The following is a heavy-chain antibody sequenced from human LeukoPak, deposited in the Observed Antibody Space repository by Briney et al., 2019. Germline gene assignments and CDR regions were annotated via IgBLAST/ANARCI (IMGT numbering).Heavy chain of an antibody. V-gene: IGHV3-30*18. J-gene: IGHJ1*01. CDR1: GFTFSSYG. CDR3: AKARGGRDFQH. CDR2: ISYDGSNK. Sequence: PGGSLRLSCAASGFTFSSYGMHWVRQAPGKGLEWVAVISYDGSNKYYADSVKGRFTISRDNSKNSLYLQMNSLRAEDTALYYCAKARGGRDFQHWGQGTLVTVSS. D-gene: IGHD2-15*01.